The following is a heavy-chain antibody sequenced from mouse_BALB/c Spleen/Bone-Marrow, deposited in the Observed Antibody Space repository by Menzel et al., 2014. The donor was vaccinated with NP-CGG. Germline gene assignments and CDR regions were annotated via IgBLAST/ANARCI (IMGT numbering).Heavy chain of an antibody. CDR3: ARQRVSRDSYTPFIP. Sequence: EVQLVESGGDLVKPGGSLKLSCAASGFTFSNYAMSWVRQTPEKRLEWVASISSGGSYTYYTDSVKGRFTISRDNAKNTLYLQMRTLRSENTAIYYCARQRVSRDSYTPFIPWGQGSLGTLSA. CDR1: GFTFSNYA. D-gene: IGHD2-12*01. V-gene: IGHV5-9-3*01. J-gene: IGHJ3*01. CDR2: ISSGGSYT.